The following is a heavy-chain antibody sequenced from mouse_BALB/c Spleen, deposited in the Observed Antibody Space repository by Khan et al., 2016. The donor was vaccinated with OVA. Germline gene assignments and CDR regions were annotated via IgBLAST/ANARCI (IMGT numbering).Heavy chain of an antibody. CDR2: INPSSGYT. Sequence: QVQLKESGAELASPGASVKMSCKASGYTFTSYTMPWVKPRPGQGLEWIGYINPSSGYTKYNQKFKDKATLTADKSSSTAYMQLSSLTSEDSAVYYCARTHERWGQGTTLTVAS. J-gene: IGHJ2*01. CDR1: GYTFTSYT. V-gene: IGHV1-4*01. CDR3: ARTHER.